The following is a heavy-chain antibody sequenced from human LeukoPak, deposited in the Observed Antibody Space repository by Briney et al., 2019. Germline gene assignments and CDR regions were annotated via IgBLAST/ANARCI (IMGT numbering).Heavy chain of an antibody. J-gene: IGHJ4*02. Sequence: SETLSLTCTVSGGSISNYYWSWIRQPAGKGLEWVGRIYTSGTTNYNPSLKSRITMSLDTSKNLLSLKLSSVTAADTAVYYCARDEAGSGYPDYWGQGTLVTVPS. CDR2: IYTSGTT. CDR3: ARDEAGSGYPDY. CDR1: GGSISNYY. D-gene: IGHD3-22*01. V-gene: IGHV4-4*07.